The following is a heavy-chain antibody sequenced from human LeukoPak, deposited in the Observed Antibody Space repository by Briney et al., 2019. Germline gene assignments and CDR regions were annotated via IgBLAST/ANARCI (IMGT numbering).Heavy chain of an antibody. J-gene: IGHJ4*02. Sequence: SETLSLTCTVSGGSISSYYWSWIRQPPGKGLEWIGEINHSGSTNYNPSLKSRVTISVDTSKNQFSLKLSSVTAADTAVYYCARASSIFGVVKFDYWGQGTLVTVSS. D-gene: IGHD3-3*01. CDR1: GGSISSYY. CDR2: INHSGST. CDR3: ARASSIFGVVKFDY. V-gene: IGHV4-34*01.